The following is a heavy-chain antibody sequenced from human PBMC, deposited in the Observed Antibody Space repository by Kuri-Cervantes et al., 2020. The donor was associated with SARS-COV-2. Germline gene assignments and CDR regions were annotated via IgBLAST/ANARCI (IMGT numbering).Heavy chain of an antibody. CDR1: GFTFSSYS. CDR3: ARDTRAFSWRAPQRSSYMDV. J-gene: IGHJ6*04. Sequence: GGSLRLSCAASGFTFSSYSMNWVRQAPGKGLEWVSSISSTSSYIYYADSVKGRFTISRDNAKNSLYLQMSSLRAEDTAFYYCARDTRAFSWRAPQRSSYMDVWGKGTTVTVSS. D-gene: IGHD3-3*01. CDR2: ISSTSSYI. V-gene: IGHV3-21*01.